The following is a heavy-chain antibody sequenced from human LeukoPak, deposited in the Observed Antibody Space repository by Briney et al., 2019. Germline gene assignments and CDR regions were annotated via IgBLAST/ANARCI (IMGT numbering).Heavy chain of an antibody. CDR3: ARGQTTNYGASELDV. D-gene: IGHD4/OR15-4a*01. Sequence: GGSLRLSCAASGFTFTSYDMNWVRQAPGKALEWVSYISGSRTTMYYTDSVKGRFTISRDNAKNSLYLQMNSLRDGDTAVYYCARGQTTNYGASELDVWGQGIMVTVSS. J-gene: IGHJ6*02. V-gene: IGHV3-48*02. CDR1: GFTFTSYD. CDR2: ISGSRTTM.